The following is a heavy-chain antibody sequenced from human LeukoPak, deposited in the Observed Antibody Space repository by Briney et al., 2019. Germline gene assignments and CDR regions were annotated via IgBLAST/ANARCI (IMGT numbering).Heavy chain of an antibody. J-gene: IGHJ4*02. Sequence: SETLSHTCTVSGGSISSSSYYWGWIRQPPGKGLEWIGSIYYRGSTYHNPSLKSRVTISVDTSKNQLSLKLSSVTAADTAVYYCARRWRFDYWGQGTLVTVSS. V-gene: IGHV4-39*01. CDR1: GGSISSSSYY. CDR3: ARRWRFDY. CDR2: IYYRGST. D-gene: IGHD2-15*01.